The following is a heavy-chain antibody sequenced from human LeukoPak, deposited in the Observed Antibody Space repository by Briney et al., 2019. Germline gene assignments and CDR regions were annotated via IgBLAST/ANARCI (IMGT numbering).Heavy chain of an antibody. V-gene: IGHV3-30-3*01. CDR2: ISYDGSNK. CDR3: AKDLSEQLVPFDY. D-gene: IGHD6-6*01. J-gene: IGHJ4*02. CDR1: GFTFSSYA. Sequence: GRSLRLSCAASGFTFSSYAMHWVRQAPGKGLEWVAVISYDGSNKYYADSVKGRFTISRDNSKNTLYLQMNSLRAEDTAVYYCAKDLSEQLVPFDYWGQGTLVTVSS.